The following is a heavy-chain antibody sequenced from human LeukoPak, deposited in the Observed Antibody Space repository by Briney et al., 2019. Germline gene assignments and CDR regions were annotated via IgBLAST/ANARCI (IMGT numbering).Heavy chain of an antibody. V-gene: IGHV3-74*01. CDR2: NNGDGSTT. D-gene: IGHD3-22*01. CDR1: GFSLSGYW. CDR3: AKQAEVGTYYYDSSGYNLIDY. J-gene: IGHJ4*02. Sequence: PGGSLRLSCVAPGFSLSGYWMYWVRQAPGKGLMYISRNNGDGSTTNYADVVKGRFTMSRDNVKNTLYLQMNSLRAEDTAVYYCAKQAEVGTYYYDSSGYNLIDYWGQGTLVTVSS.